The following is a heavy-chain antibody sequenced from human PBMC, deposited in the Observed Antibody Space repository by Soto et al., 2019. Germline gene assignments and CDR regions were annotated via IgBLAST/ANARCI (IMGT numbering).Heavy chain of an antibody. CDR3: ARRKRYGDSNGLDP. D-gene: IGHD4-17*01. CDR2: IYHSGST. CDR1: GGSFSSSNW. Sequence: SETLSLTCAVSGGSFSSSNWWSWVRQPPGKGLEWIGEIYHSGSTNYNPSLKSRVTISVDQSKNQFSLKLSSVTAANTAVYYCARRKRYGDSNGLDPWGQGTLVTVSS. V-gene: IGHV4-4*02. J-gene: IGHJ5*02.